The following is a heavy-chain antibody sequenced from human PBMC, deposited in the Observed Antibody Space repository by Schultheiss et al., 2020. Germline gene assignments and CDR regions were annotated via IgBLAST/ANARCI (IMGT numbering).Heavy chain of an antibody. Sequence: SETLTLTCAVSGGSISSSNWWSWVRQPPGKGLEWIGEIYHSGSTNYNPSLKSRVTISVDTSKNQFSLKLSSVTAADTAVYYCAKPTKGDDAFDIWGQGTMGTVSS. CDR3: AKPTKGDDAFDI. D-gene: IGHD1-14*01. V-gene: IGHV4-4*02. J-gene: IGHJ3*02. CDR2: IYHSGST. CDR1: GGSISSSNW.